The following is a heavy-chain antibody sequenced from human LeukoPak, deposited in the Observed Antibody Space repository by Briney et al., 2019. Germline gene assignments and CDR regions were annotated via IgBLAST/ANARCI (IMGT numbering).Heavy chain of an antibody. J-gene: IGHJ4*02. V-gene: IGHV3-15*01. D-gene: IGHD6-19*01. Sequence: PGGSLRPSCAASGFTFSNAWMSWVRQAPGKGLEWVGRIKSKTDGGTTDYAAPVKGRFTISRDDSKNTLYLQMNSLKTEDTAVYYCTSGIAVAADLFDYWGQGTLVTVSS. CDR1: GFTFSNAW. CDR3: TSGIAVAADLFDY. CDR2: IKSKTDGGTT.